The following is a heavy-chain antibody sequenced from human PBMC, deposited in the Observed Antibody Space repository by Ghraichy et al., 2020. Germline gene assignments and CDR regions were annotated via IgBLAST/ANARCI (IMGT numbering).Heavy chain of an antibody. CDR1: GGSISSTNSY. J-gene: IGHJ4*02. CDR3: AADGSTISWYYY. Sequence: SETLSLTCTVSGGSISSTNSYWGWIRQPPGKGLEWIGSISYSGSTYYNPSLKSRVTISVDTSKKQFSLKLSSVTAADTAIYYCAADGSTISWYYYWGQGTL. V-gene: IGHV4-39*01. D-gene: IGHD6-13*01. CDR2: ISYSGST.